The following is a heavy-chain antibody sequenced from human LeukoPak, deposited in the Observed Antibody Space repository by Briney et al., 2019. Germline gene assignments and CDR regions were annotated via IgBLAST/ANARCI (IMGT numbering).Heavy chain of an antibody. D-gene: IGHD6-19*01. CDR3: SNGRTSSGTLQHDY. V-gene: IGHV3-53*01. CDR1: GFTVSSNY. Sequence: GGSLRLSCAASGFTVSSNYMSWVRQAPGKGLEWVSVIYSGGSTYYADSVKGRFTISRDNSKNTLYLQMNSLRAEDTALYYCSNGRTSSGTLQHDYWGQGTQVTVSS. J-gene: IGHJ4*02. CDR2: IYSGGST.